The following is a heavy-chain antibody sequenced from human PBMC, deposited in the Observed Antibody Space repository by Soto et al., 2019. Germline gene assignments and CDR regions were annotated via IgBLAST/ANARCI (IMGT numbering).Heavy chain of an antibody. D-gene: IGHD1-26*01. CDR3: ARSLGGSYDWQGMDFQH. CDR1: GGSVSSGSYY. Sequence: QVQLQESGPGLVKPSETLSLTCTVSGGSVSSGSYYCSWIRQPPGKGLEWIGYIYYSGSTNYNPSLKSRVTISVDTSKNQFSLKLSSVTAADTAVYYCARSLGGSYDWQGMDFQHWGQGTLVTVSS. V-gene: IGHV4-61*01. CDR2: IYYSGST. J-gene: IGHJ1*01.